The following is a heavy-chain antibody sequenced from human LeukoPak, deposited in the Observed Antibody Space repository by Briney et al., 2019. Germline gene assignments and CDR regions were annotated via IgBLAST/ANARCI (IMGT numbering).Heavy chain of an antibody. J-gene: IGHJ4*02. CDR3: AKLSGWYEFDY. V-gene: IGHV3-9*01. CDR2: ISWNSGSI. D-gene: IGHD6-19*01. Sequence: PGRSLRLSCAASGFTFDDYAMHWVRQAPGKGLEWVSGISWNSGSIGYADSVKGRFTISRDNAKNSLYLQMNSLRAEDTALYYCAKLSGWYEFDYWGQGTLVTVSS. CDR1: GFTFDDYA.